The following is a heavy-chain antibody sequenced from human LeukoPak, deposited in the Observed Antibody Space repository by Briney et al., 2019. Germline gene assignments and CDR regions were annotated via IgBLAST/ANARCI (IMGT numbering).Heavy chain of an antibody. J-gene: IGHJ6*02. CDR2: INHSGST. V-gene: IGHV4-34*01. CDR3: ARPISPYYYYGMDV. CDR1: GGSFSGYY. Sequence: SETLSLTCAVYGGSFSGYYWSWIRQPPGKELEWIGEINHSGSTNYNPSLKSRVTISVDTSKNQFSLKLSSVTAADTAVYYCARPISPYYYYGMDVWGQGTTVTVSS. D-gene: IGHD3-9*01.